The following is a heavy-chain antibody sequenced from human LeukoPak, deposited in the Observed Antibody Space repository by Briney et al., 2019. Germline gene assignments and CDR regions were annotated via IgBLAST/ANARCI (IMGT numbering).Heavy chain of an antibody. D-gene: IGHD3-22*01. CDR3: AKAQSRDSSGYYYVRPLDY. V-gene: IGHV3-23*01. J-gene: IGHJ4*02. CDR1: GFTFSSYA. CDR2: ISGSGGST. Sequence: PGGSLRLSCAASGFTFSSYAMSWVRQAPGKGLEWVSAISGSGGSTYYADSVKGRFTISRDNSKNTLYLQMNSLRAEDTAVCYCAKAQSRDSSGYYYVRPLDYWGQGTLVTVSS.